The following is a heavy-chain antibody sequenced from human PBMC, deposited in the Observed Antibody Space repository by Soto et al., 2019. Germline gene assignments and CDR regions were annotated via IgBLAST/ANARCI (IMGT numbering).Heavy chain of an antibody. J-gene: IGHJ4*02. CDR1: GFTFSNAS. CDR3: STDIVVVIAGSPH. Sequence: GSLRLSCAASGFTFSNASLSWVRQAPWKGLEWVGRIKGKTDGGTTDYAAPMKGRFTISRAESKNTLYLQMTSLKTEETAVYYCSTDIVVVIAGSPHWVQGTLVTVSS. D-gene: IGHD2-15*01. V-gene: IGHV3-15*01. CDR2: IKGKTDGGTT.